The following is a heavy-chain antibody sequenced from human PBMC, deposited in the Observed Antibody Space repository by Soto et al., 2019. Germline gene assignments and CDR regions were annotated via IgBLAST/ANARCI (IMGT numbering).Heavy chain of an antibody. V-gene: IGHV4-30-2*01. CDR3: ARDSGSYHGDFDY. D-gene: IGHD1-26*01. CDR1: GGSISSGGYS. J-gene: IGHJ4*02. CDR2: IYHSGST. Sequence: PSETLSLTCAVSGGSISSGGYSWSWIRQPPGKGLEWIGYIYHSGSTYYNPSLKSRVTISVDRSKNQFSLKLSSVTAADTAVYYCARDSGSYHGDFDYWGQGTLVTVSS.